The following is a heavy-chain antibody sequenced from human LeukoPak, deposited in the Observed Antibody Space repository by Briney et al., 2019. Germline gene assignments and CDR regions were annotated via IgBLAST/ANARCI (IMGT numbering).Heavy chain of an antibody. D-gene: IGHD3-10*01. CDR1: GFTLSSYG. J-gene: IGHJ3*02. CDR2: IRYDGSNK. CDR3: AKDISGSGEGFDI. Sequence: GGSLRLSCAASGFTLSSYGMQCVRQAPGRGLEWVAFIRYDGSNKYYADSVKGRFTISRDNSKNTLYLQMNSLRAEDTAVYYCAKDISGSGEGFDIWGQGTMVTVSS. V-gene: IGHV3-30*02.